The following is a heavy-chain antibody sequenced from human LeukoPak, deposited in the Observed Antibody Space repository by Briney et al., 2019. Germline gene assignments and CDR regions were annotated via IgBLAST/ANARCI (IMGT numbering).Heavy chain of an antibody. CDR2: IKQDGSEK. CDR3: ARERSLSHTAMVVFDY. J-gene: IGHJ4*02. D-gene: IGHD5-18*01. CDR1: GFTFSSYE. V-gene: IGHV3-7*01. Sequence: GGSLRLSCAASGFTFSSYEMNWVRQAPGKGLEWVANIKQDGSEKYYVDSVKGRFTISRDNAKNSLYLQMNSLRAEDTAVYYCARERSLSHTAMVVFDYWGQGTLVTVSS.